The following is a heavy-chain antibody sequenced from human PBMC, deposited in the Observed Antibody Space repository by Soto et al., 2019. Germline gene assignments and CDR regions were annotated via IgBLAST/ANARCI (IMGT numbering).Heavy chain of an antibody. CDR2: ISSTTNYI. Sequence: EVQLVESGGGLVKPGGSLRLSCAAPGFTFTRYSMNWVRQAPGKGLEWISSISSTTNYIYYGDSMKGRFTISRDNAKNSLYLEMNSLRAEDTSVYYCARESEDLTSNFDYWGQGTLVTVSS. CDR1: GFTFTRYS. V-gene: IGHV3-21*06. CDR3: ARESEDLTSNFDY. J-gene: IGHJ4*02.